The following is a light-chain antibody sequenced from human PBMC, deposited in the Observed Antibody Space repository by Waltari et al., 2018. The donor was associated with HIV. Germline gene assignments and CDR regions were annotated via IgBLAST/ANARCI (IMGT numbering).Light chain of an antibody. CDR2: DAY. CDR1: QSISTY. J-gene: IGKJ4*01. CDR3: QQRSNWPRPT. Sequence: EIVLTQSPATLSLSPGESATLSCRASQSISTYLAWYQQKPGQAPRLLIFDAYNRATGIPARFSGSGSGTDFTLTISSLEPEDFAVYYCQQRSNWPRPTFGGGTKVEIK. V-gene: IGKV3-11*01.